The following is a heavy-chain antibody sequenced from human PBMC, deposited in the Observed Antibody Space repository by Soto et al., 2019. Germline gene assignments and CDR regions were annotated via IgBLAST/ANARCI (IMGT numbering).Heavy chain of an antibody. J-gene: IGHJ3*02. CDR2: ISSSSSTI. D-gene: IGHD3-16*02. CDR3: AIGPYDYIWGSYRPTPAFDI. V-gene: IGHV3-48*01. Sequence: GGSVRLSCAASGVTFSSYSMNWVRQAPGKGLEWVSYISSSSSTIYYADSVKGRFTISRDNAKNSLYLQMNSLRAEDTAVYYCAIGPYDYIWGSYRPTPAFDIWGQGTMVTVS. CDR1: GVTFSSYS.